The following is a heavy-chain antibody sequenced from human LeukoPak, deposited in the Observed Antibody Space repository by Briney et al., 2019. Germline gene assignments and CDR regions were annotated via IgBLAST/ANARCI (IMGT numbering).Heavy chain of an antibody. Sequence: SETLSLTCAVYGGSFSGYYWSWIRQPPGKGLEWIGEINHSGSTNYNPSLKSRVTISVDTSKNQFSLKLSSVTAADTAVYYCARGRRERSGYKREDFDYWGQGTLVTVSS. CDR3: ARGRRERSGYKREDFDY. D-gene: IGHD3-22*01. CDR1: GGSFSGYY. J-gene: IGHJ4*02. CDR2: INHSGST. V-gene: IGHV4-34*01.